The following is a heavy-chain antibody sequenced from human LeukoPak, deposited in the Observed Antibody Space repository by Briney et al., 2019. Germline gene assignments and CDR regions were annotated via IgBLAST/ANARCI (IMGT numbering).Heavy chain of an antibody. CDR2: INSSGSA. D-gene: IGHD3-3*01. Sequence: ASETLSLTCTVSGGSINSNNYYWGWIRQPPGKGLEWIGSINSSGSAYYNPSLKSRVTISVDTSKNQFSLRLSSVTAADTAVYYCQSRYLEWLLEYWGQGTLVTVSS. J-gene: IGHJ4*02. CDR1: GGSINSNNYY. V-gene: IGHV4-39*01. CDR3: QSRYLEWLLEY.